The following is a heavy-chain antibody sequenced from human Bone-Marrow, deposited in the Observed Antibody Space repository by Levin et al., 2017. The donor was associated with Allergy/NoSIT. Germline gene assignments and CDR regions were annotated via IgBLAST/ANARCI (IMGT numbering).Heavy chain of an antibody. D-gene: IGHD6-19*01. V-gene: IGHV3-23*01. CDR3: AKDRVAVPGTGGVRCASDI. J-gene: IGHJ3*02. CDR2: VNGSGGST. CDR1: GFTFSGYA. Sequence: GGSLRLSCVASGFTFSGYAMNWVRQAPGRGLEWVSSVNGSGGSTYYADSVKGRFTVSRDNSKNTLFLQLNSMRVEDTAIYSCAKDRVAVPGTGGVRCASDIWGQGTMVTVSS.